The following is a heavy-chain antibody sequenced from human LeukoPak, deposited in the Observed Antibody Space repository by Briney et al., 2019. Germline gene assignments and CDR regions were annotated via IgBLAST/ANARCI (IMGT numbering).Heavy chain of an antibody. CDR2: ISGSGGST. Sequence: GGSLRLSSAASGFTFSSYAMSWVRQAPGKGLEWVSAISGSGGSTYYADSVKGRFTISRDNSKNTLYLQMNSLRAEDTAVYYCATQGEMGAFYFDYWGQGTLVTVSS. CDR1: GFTFSSYA. V-gene: IGHV3-23*01. J-gene: IGHJ4*02. D-gene: IGHD1-26*01. CDR3: ATQGEMGAFYFDY.